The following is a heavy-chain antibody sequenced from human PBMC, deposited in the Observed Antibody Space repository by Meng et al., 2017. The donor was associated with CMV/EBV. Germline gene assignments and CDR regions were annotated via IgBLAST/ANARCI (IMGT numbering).Heavy chain of an antibody. J-gene: IGHJ6*02. Sequence: SETLSLTCTVSGGSISSSSYYCDWIRQPPGKGLEWIGSIYYRGSTYYNPSLKSRVTISVDTSKNQCSLRLTAVTAADTAVYYCARKPVVVAASDYTMDVWGQGTTVTVSS. CDR1: GGSISSSSYY. D-gene: IGHD2-15*01. CDR3: ARKPVVVAASDYTMDV. CDR2: IYYRGST. V-gene: IGHV4-39*01.